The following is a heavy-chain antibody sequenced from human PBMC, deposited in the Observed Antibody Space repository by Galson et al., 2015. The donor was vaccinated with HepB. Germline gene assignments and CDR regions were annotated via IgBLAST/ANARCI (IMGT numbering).Heavy chain of an antibody. J-gene: IGHJ6*02. Sequence: SLRLSCAASGFTFSSYSMNWVRRAPGKGLEWVSSISSSSSYIYYADSVKGRFTISRDNAKNSLYLQMNSLRAEGTAVYYCARGALYCRGGSCYSGLEGGSYYYYGMDVWGQGTTVTVSS. CDR1: GFTFSSYS. V-gene: IGHV3-21*01. CDR2: ISSSSSYI. CDR3: ARGALYCRGGSCYSGLEGGSYYYYGMDV. D-gene: IGHD2-15*01.